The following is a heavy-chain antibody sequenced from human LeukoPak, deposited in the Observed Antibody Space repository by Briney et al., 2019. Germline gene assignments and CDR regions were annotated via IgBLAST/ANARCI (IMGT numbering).Heavy chain of an antibody. CDR3: ARDEGDYVWGSLSI. CDR2: ISSSGSTI. D-gene: IGHD3-16*01. CDR1: GFTFSSYE. V-gene: IGHV3-48*03. Sequence: TGGSLRLSSAASGFTFSSYEMNWVRQAPGKGLEWVSYISSSGSTIYYADSVKGRFTLSRDNAKNSLYLQMNSLRAEDTAVYYCARDEGDYVWGSLSIWGQGTLVTVSS. J-gene: IGHJ4*02.